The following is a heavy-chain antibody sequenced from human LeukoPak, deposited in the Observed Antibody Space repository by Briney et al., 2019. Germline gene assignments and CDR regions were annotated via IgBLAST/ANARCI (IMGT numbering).Heavy chain of an antibody. CDR2: IYSAVST. D-gene: IGHD2-15*01. CDR1: LFTVITNF. J-gene: IGHJ4*02. CDR3: AREKGSGQAKTGYFAY. V-gene: IGHV3-66*01. Sequence: GGSLSLSRAASLFTVITNFMIWVAQAAGKEGEWVPVIYSAVSTYYPDSVHRRFTISRDNSKHTPYLPINSLSAEDTAVYYCAREKGSGQAKTGYFAYWGQGTLVTVSS.